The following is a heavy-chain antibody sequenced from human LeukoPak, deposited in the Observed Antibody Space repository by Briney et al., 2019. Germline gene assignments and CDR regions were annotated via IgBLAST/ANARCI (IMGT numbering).Heavy chain of an antibody. D-gene: IGHD5-24*01. CDR3: ARLRDGYNWDYYYMDV. J-gene: IGHJ6*03. Sequence: GASVKVSCKASGYTFTSYGISWVRQAPGQGLEWMGWISAYNGNTNYAQKLQGRVTMTTDTSTSTAYMELRSLRSDDTAVYYCARLRDGYNWDYYYMDVWGKGTTVTVSS. CDR1: GYTFTSYG. V-gene: IGHV1-18*01. CDR2: ISAYNGNT.